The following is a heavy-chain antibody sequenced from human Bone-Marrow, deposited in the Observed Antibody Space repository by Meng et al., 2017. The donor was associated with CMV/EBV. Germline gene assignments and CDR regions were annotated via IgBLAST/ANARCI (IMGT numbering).Heavy chain of an antibody. D-gene: IGHD6-13*01. Sequence: LSCAASGCTFSSYGMHWVRQAQGKGLEWVAVIWYDGSNKYYADSVKGRFTISRDNSKNTLYLQMNSLRAEDTAVYYCARRCSSSCIDYWGQGTLVTVSS. V-gene: IGHV3-33*01. CDR1: GCTFSSYG. CDR3: ARRCSSSCIDY. J-gene: IGHJ4*02. CDR2: IWYDGSNK.